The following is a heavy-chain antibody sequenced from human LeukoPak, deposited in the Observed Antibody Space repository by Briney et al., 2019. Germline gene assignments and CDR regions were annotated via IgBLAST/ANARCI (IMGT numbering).Heavy chain of an antibody. V-gene: IGHV4-38-2*02. CDR2: IYRSGTT. D-gene: IGHD5-18*01. Sequence: SETLSLTCTVSGYSIRTSHYWDWIRQSPGKGLEWIGNIYRSGTTYYNPSLKSRVTIPMDTSKNQFSLKLSSVTAADTAVYYCARAGDIAMAYPAYFDYWGQGTPVTVSS. J-gene: IGHJ4*02. CDR1: GYSIRTSHY. CDR3: ARAGDIAMAYPAYFDY.